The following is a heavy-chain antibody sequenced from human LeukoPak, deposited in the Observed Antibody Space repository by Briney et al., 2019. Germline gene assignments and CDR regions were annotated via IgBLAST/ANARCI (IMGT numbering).Heavy chain of an antibody. Sequence: SETLSLTCTVSGGSISSSSYYWGWIRQPPGKGLEWIRSIYYSGSTYYNPSLKSRVTISVDTSMNQFSLKLSSVTAADTAVYYCARVDYDFWSGYGAPYYYYMDVWGKGTTVTVSS. V-gene: IGHV4-39*07. J-gene: IGHJ6*03. D-gene: IGHD3-3*01. CDR3: ARVDYDFWSGYGAPYYYYMDV. CDR1: GGSISSSSYY. CDR2: IYYSGST.